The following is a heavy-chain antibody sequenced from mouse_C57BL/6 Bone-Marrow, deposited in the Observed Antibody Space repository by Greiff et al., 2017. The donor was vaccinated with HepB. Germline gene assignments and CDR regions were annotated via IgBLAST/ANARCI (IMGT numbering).Heavy chain of an antibody. V-gene: IGHV10-1*01. Sequence: EVKLMESGGGLVQPKGSLKLSCAASGFSFNTYAMNWVRQAPGKGLEWVARIRSKSNNYATYYADSVKDRFTISRDDSESMLYLQMNNLKTEDTAMYYCVRHGSRYAMDYWGQGTSVTVSS. D-gene: IGHD1-1*01. CDR2: IRSKSNNYAT. J-gene: IGHJ4*01. CDR3: VRHGSRYAMDY. CDR1: GFSFNTYA.